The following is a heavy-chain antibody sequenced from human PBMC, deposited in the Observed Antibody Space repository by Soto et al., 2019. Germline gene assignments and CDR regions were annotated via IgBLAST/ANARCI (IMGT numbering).Heavy chain of an antibody. CDR2: ISAYNGNT. CDR3: ARDVIAAAGNWFDP. J-gene: IGHJ5*02. CDR1: VYTCTSSG. V-gene: IGHV1-18*01. Sequence: APAKVPCKASVYTCTSSGISWVPQAPGQELEWMGWISAYNGNTNYAQKLQGRVTMTTDRSTSTAYMELRSLRSDDTAVYYCARDVIAAAGNWFDPWGQGTLVTVSS. D-gene: IGHD6-13*01.